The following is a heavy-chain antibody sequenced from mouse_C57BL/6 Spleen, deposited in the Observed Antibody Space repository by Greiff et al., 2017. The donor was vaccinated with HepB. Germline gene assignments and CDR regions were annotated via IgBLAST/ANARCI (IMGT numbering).Heavy chain of an antibody. D-gene: IGHD2-1*01. CDR2: INPNNGGT. Sequence: VQLQHSGPELVKPGASVKISCKASGYTFTDYYMNWVKQSHGKSLEWIGDINPNNGGTSYNQKFKGKATLTVDKSSSKEDRERSSLTYEDSEVYYCARGGGNFYFDYWGQGTTIKV. CDR3: ARGGGNFYFDY. J-gene: IGHJ2*01. CDR1: GYTFTDYY. V-gene: IGHV1-26*01.